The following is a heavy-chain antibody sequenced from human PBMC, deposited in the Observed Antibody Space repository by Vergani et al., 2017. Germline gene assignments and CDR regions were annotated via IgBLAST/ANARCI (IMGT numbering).Heavy chain of an antibody. D-gene: IGHD1-7*01. J-gene: IGHJ6*02. V-gene: IGHV4-30-2*01. Sequence: QLQLQESGSGLVKPSQTLSHTCAVPGGSISRGGYSWSWIRQPPGKGLEWIGEINHSGSTSYNPSLKSRVTISVDTSKKQFSLKVSSVTAADTAVHYGARQLGWKYGLYDYYYGMDVWGQGTTVTVSS. CDR3: ARQLGWKYGLYDYYYGMDV. CDR2: INHSGST. CDR1: GGSISRGGYS.